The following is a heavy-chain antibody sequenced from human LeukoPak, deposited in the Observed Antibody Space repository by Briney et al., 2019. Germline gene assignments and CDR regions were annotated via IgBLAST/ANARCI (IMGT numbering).Heavy chain of an antibody. CDR3: ARAGSNIGRGAGFDY. Sequence: GGSLRLSCAASGFTVSSNYMSWVRQAPGKGLEWVSVIYSGGSTYYADSVKGRFTISRDNSKNTLYLQMNSLRAEDTAVYYCARAGSNIGRGAGFDYWGQGTLVTVSS. CDR2: IYSGGST. D-gene: IGHD6-19*01. V-gene: IGHV3-66*01. CDR1: GFTVSSNY. J-gene: IGHJ4*02.